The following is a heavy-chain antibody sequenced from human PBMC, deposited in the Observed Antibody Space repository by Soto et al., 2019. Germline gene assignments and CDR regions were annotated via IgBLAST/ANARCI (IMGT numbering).Heavy chain of an antibody. V-gene: IGHV2-70*01. CDR3: ARIRGGYDFYYYGMDV. CDR2: IDWDDDK. J-gene: IGHJ6*02. CDR1: GFSLSTSGMC. D-gene: IGHD5-12*01. Sequence: SGPTLVNPTQTLTLTCTFSGFSLSTSGMCVSWIRQPPGKALEWLALIDWDDDKYYSTSLKTRLTISKDTSKNQVVLTMTNMDPVDTATFYCARIRGGYDFYYYGMDVWGQGTTVTVSS.